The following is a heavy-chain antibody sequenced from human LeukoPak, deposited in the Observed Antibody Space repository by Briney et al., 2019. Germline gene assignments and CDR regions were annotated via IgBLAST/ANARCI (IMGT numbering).Heavy chain of an antibody. CDR3: AKVGGSSGYYEYYFDY. Sequence: GGSLRLSCLTSGFTFSTNAMSWVRQAPGKGLEWISGISGSGASTYYADSVTGRFTISRDNSRNTLYLQMNSLRGDDTAVYYCAKVGGSSGYYEYYFDYWGQGTLVTVSS. CDR1: GFTFSTNA. V-gene: IGHV3-23*01. D-gene: IGHD3-22*01. CDR2: ISGSGAST. J-gene: IGHJ4*02.